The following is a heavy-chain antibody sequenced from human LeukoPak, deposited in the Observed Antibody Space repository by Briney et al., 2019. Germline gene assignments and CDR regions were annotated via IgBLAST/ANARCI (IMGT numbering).Heavy chain of an antibody. V-gene: IGHV4-59*06. CDR3: ARDGAHSSSWYYFDY. CDR1: GGSISSYY. Sequence: SETLSLTCTVSGGSISSYYWSWIRQHPGKGLEWIGYIYYSGSTYYNPSLKSRVTISVDTSKNQFSLKLSSVTAADTAVYYCARDGAHSSSWYYFDYWGQGTLVTVSS. D-gene: IGHD6-13*01. CDR2: IYYSGST. J-gene: IGHJ4*02.